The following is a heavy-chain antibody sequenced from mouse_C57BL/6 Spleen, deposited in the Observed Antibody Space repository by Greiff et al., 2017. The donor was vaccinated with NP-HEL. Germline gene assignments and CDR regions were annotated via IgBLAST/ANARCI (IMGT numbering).Heavy chain of an antibody. CDR1: GYTFTSYW. Sequence: QVQLQQPGAELVKPGASVKMSCKASGYTFTSYWITWVKQRPGQGLEWLGDIYPGSGSTNYNEKFKSKATLTVDTSSSTAYMQLSSLTSEDSAVDYCARHGYYFYAMDYWGQGTSVTVSS. J-gene: IGHJ4*01. D-gene: IGHD2-3*01. V-gene: IGHV1-55*01. CDR3: ARHGYYFYAMDY. CDR2: IYPGSGST.